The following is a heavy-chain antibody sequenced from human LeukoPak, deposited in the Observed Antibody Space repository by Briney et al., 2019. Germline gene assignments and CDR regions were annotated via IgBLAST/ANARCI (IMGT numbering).Heavy chain of an antibody. CDR2: IRSKAYGGTT. Sequence: GGSLRLSCTASGFTFGDYAMSWVRQAPGKGLEWVGFIRSKAYGGTTEYAASVKGRFTISRDDSKSIAYLQMNSLRAEDTAVYYCARGGEYSGYDTYFDYWGQGTLVTVSS. D-gene: IGHD5-12*01. CDR1: GFTFGDYA. J-gene: IGHJ4*02. V-gene: IGHV3-49*04. CDR3: ARGGEYSGYDTYFDY.